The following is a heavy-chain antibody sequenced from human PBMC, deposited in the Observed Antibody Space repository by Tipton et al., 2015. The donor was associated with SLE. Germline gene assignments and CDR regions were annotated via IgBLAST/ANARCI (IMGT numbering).Heavy chain of an antibody. V-gene: IGHV3-23*03. D-gene: IGHD3-10*01. CDR2: VYTDLRA. CDR3: AAALLGAFDI. CDR1: GFSFSTYV. Sequence: SLRLSCAASGFSFSTYVMSWVRQAPGKGLEWVAFVYTDLRAFYADSVKGRFTISRDNSKNTLYLQMNSLRAEDTAVYYCAAALLGAFDIWGQGTMVSVSS. J-gene: IGHJ3*02.